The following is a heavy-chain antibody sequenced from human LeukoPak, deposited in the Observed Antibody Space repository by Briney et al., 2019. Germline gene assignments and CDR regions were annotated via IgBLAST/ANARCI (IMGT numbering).Heavy chain of an antibody. CDR2: IYYSGST. J-gene: IGHJ5*02. Sequence: SQTLSLTCTVSGGSISSGGYYWSWIRQHPGKGLEWIGYIYYSGSTYYNPSLKSRVTISVDTSKNQFSLKLSSVTAADTAVYYCARENVVVPAAMAGFDPWGQGTLVTVSS. CDR3: ARENVVVPAAMAGFDP. D-gene: IGHD2-2*01. CDR1: GGSISSGGYY. V-gene: IGHV4-31*03.